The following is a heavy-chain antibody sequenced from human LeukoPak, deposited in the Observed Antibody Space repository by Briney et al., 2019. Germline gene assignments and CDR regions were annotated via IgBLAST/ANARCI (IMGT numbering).Heavy chain of an antibody. Sequence: GGSLRLSCAASGFTFSSYGMSWVRQAPGKGLEWVSAISGSGGSTYYADSVKGRFTISRDNSKNTLYLQMNSLRAEDTAVYYCAKEDIVVVPAARSEVNWFDPWGQGTLVTVSS. CDR1: GFTFSSYG. CDR3: AKEDIVVVPAARSEVNWFDP. J-gene: IGHJ5*02. CDR2: ISGSGGST. D-gene: IGHD2-2*01. V-gene: IGHV3-23*01.